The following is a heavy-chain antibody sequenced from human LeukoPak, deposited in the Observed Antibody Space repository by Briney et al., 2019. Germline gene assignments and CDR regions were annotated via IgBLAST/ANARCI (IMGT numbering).Heavy chain of an antibody. V-gene: IGHV3-9*03. CDR3: AKDKIAVAGIRSSFDI. D-gene: IGHD6-19*01. J-gene: IGHJ3*02. CDR1: GFTFDDYA. CDR2: ISWNRGSI. Sequence: GRSLRLSCAASGFTFDDYAMHWVRQAPGKGLELVLGISWNRGSIGYADSVQGRFTISRDNAKNSLYLQMNSLRAEDMALYYCAKDKIAVAGIRSSFDIWGQGTMVTVSS.